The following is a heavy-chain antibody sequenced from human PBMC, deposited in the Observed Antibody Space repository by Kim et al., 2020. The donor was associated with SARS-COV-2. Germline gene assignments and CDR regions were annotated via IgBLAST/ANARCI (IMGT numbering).Heavy chain of an antibody. J-gene: IGHJ4*02. V-gene: IGHV4-31*02. Sequence: PSLKRRVTISVGTSKNQFSLKLSSVTAADTAVYYCARAGSGYRAGWYFDYWGQGTLVTVSS. D-gene: IGHD3-22*01. CDR3: ARAGSGYRAGWYFDY.